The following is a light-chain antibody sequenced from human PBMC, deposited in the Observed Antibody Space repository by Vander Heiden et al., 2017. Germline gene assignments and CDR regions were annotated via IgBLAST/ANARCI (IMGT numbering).Light chain of an antibody. CDR1: QSVSSY. CDR2: DAS. CDR3: QQPKD. J-gene: IGKJ3*01. Sequence: EIVLTQSPATLSLSPGERATLSCRASQSVSSYLAWDQQKPGQAPRLLIYDASNRATGLQDRFSGSGSGTDFTLTISSIETEAFEGYDGQQPKDFGHATKEDIK. V-gene: IGKV3-11*01.